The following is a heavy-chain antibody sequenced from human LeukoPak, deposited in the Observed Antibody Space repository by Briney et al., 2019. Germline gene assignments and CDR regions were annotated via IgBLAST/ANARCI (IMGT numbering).Heavy chain of an antibody. CDR2: IWYDGSNK. D-gene: IGHD1-26*01. CDR1: GFTFSSYG. V-gene: IGHV3-33*01. CDR3: ARPTYSGSYYWFDY. Sequence: PGGSLRLSCAASGFTFSSYGMHWVRQAPGKGLEWVAVIWYDGSNKYYADSVKGRFTISRGNSKNTLYLQMNSLRAEDTAVYYCARPTYSGSYYWFDYWGQGTLVTVSS. J-gene: IGHJ4*02.